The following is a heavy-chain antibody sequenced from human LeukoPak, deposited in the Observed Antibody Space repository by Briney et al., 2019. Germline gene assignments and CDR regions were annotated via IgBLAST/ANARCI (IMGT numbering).Heavy chain of an antibody. CDR1: GFTFSSYA. CDR3: ARETIVGATFDY. CDR2: ISSSSSYI. J-gene: IGHJ4*02. V-gene: IGHV3-21*01. D-gene: IGHD1-26*01. Sequence: AGGSLRLSCAASGFTFSSYAMSWVRQAPGKGLEWVSAISSSSSYIYYADSVKGRFTISRDNAKNSLYLQMNSLRAEDTAVYYCARETIVGATFDYWGQGTLVTVSS.